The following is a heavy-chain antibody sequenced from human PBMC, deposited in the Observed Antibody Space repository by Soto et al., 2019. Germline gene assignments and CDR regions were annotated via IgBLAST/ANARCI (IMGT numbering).Heavy chain of an antibody. CDR3: ARDSGSGELDYYYYGMDV. J-gene: IGHJ6*02. Sequence: GGSLRLSCAASGFTFSSYAMHWVRQAPGKGLEWVAVISYDGSNKYYADSVKGRFTISRDNSKNTLYLQMNSLRAEDTAVYYCARDSGSGELDYYYYGMDVWGQGTTVTVSS. CDR2: ISYDGSNK. CDR1: GFTFSSYA. D-gene: IGHD1-1*01. V-gene: IGHV3-30-3*01.